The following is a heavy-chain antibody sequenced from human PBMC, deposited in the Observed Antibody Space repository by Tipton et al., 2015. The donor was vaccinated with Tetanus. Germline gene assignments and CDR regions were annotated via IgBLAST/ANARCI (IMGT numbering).Heavy chain of an antibody. CDR2: IPFDGRNE. D-gene: IGHD1-14*01. Sequence: SLRLSCAASGFRFSYSGMHWVRQAPGKGLEWVAVIPFDGRNERYADSAKGRFTISRDNSKNSLSLQLNSLRADDTAIYYCAKEALGVLNLWGNGTTVIVSS. V-gene: IGHV3-30*18. J-gene: IGHJ6*04. CDR1: GFRFSYSG. CDR3: AKEALGVLNL.